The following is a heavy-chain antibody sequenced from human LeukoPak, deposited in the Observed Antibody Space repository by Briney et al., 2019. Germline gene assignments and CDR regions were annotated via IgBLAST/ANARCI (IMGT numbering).Heavy chain of an antibody. CDR1: GFTFSSYA. V-gene: IGHV3-23*01. J-gene: IGHJ4*02. Sequence: GGSLRLSCAASGFTFSSYAMSWVRQAPGKGLEWVSTISGSGGSTYYADSVKGRFTTSRDNSKNTLYLQTNSLRAEDTAVYYCAKFLPTHIVVANYYFDYWGQGTLVTVSS. D-gene: IGHD2-21*01. CDR3: AKFLPTHIVVANYYFDY. CDR2: ISGSGGST.